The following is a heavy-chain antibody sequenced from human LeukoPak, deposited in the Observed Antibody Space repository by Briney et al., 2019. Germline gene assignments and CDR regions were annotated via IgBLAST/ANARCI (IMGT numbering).Heavy chain of an antibody. Sequence: GSSVKVSCKASGGTFSSYAISWVRQAPGQGLEWMGGIIPIFGTANYAQKFQGRVTITADKSTSTAYMELSSLRSEDTAVYYCARDRSHQRRFHSSREENWFDPWGQGTLVTVSS. CDR2: IIPIFGTA. J-gene: IGHJ5*02. D-gene: IGHD6-13*01. CDR3: ARDRSHQRRFHSSREENWFDP. V-gene: IGHV1-69*06. CDR1: GGTFSSYA.